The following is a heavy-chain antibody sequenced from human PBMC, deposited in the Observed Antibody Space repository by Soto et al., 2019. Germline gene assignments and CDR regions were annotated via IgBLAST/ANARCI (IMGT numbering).Heavy chain of an antibody. D-gene: IGHD6-13*01. CDR1: GYTFTSYG. J-gene: IGHJ4*02. V-gene: IGHV1-18*01. CDR2: ISAYNGNI. CDR3: ARDLAVGLVDY. Sequence: QVQLVQSGAEVKKPGASVKVSCKASGYTFTSYGISWVRQAPGQGLEWMGWISAYNGNIKYAQKLQDRVTMTTDTSTSTAYMELSSLRSDDTATYSCARDLAVGLVDYWGQGILVTVS.